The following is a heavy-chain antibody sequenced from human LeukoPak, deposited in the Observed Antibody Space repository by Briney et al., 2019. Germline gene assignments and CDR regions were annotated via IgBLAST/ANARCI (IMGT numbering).Heavy chain of an antibody. V-gene: IGHV3-48*02. CDR3: ARGTSSSWYLGWFDP. CDR2: ISSSSSTI. Sequence: GGSLRLSCAASGLTFSSYSMNWVRQAPGKGLEWVSYISSSSSTIYYADSVKGRFTISRDNAKNSLYLQMNSLRDEDTAVYCCARGTSSSWYLGWFDPWGQGTLVTVSS. J-gene: IGHJ5*02. D-gene: IGHD6-13*01. CDR1: GLTFSSYS.